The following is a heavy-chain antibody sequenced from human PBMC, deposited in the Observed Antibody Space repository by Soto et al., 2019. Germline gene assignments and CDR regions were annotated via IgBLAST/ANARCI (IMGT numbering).Heavy chain of an antibody. CDR1: GYTFTSYY. CDR3: ARRFPLCLDL. D-gene: IGHD3-16*01. CDR2: INPSGGST. Sequence: GASVKVSCKASGYTFTSYYIHWARQAPGQRLEWMGIINPSGGSTSYAQKFQGRVTMTRDTSISTAYMELSRLRSDDTAVYYCARRFPLCLDLWGQGTLVTVSS. J-gene: IGHJ4*02. V-gene: IGHV1-46*01.